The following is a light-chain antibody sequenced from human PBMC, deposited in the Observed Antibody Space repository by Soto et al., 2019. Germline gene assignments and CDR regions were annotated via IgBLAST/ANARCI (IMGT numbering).Light chain of an antibody. CDR3: QQYGRPSRT. Sequence: EIVLTQSPGTLSLSPGERATLSCRASQSVSSYLAWYQQKPGQAPRLLIYGASSRATGIPDRFSGSGSGTDFTLTISRLEPEDFAVYYRQQYGRPSRTFGQGTKVEIK. CDR1: QSVSSY. J-gene: IGKJ1*01. V-gene: IGKV3-20*01. CDR2: GAS.